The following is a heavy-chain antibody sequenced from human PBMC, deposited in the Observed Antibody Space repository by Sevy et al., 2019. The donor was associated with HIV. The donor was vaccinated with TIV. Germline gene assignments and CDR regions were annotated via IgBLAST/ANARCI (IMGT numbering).Heavy chain of an antibody. V-gene: IGHV3-23*01. CDR1: GFTFSSYA. CDR3: AKDMVRGGYGMDV. Sequence: GGTLRLSCAASGFTFSSYAMSWVRQAPGKGLEWVSAISGSGGSTYYADSVKGRFTISRDNSKNTLYLQMNSLRAEDTAVYYCAKDMVRGGYGMDVWGQGTTVTVSS. CDR2: ISGSGGST. J-gene: IGHJ6*02. D-gene: IGHD3-10*01.